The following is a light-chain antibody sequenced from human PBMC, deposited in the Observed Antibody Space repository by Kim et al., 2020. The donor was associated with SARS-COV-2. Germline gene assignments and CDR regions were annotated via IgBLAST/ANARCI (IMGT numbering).Light chain of an antibody. J-gene: IGLJ1*01. Sequence: SPAETGRSTCTGVEWKNNVVWWYQKKRGQSPVLVIYDDTKRPSGSPGRFSGSNAGNTATLTISETQPMDEADYFCQAWDSNNQVFGTGTKVTVL. CDR1: EWKNNV. CDR3: QAWDSNNQV. V-gene: IGLV3-1*01. CDR2: DDT.